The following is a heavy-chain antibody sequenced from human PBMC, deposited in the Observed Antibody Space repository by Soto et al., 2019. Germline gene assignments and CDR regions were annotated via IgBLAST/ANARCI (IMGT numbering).Heavy chain of an antibody. CDR2: IYFRGST. D-gene: IGHD5-12*01. CDR3: ARVTYSGYEYVGPIDY. V-gene: IGHV4-59*01. J-gene: IGHJ4*02. CDR1: GDSISNYY. Sequence: SETLSLTYTVSGDSISNYYWSWIRQPPGKGLEWIGYIYFRGSTNYNPSLKSRVTISLNTSKNQFSLKLSSVAAADTAVYYCARVTYSGYEYVGPIDYWGLGTLVTVSS.